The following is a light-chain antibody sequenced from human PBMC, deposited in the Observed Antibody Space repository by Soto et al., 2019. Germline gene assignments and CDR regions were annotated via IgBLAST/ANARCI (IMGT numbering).Light chain of an antibody. V-gene: IGKV1-5*01. J-gene: IGKJ1*01. CDR3: QQYNSYWT. CDR1: QSISSW. Sequence: DIQMTQSPSTLSAPVGDRVTITCRASQSISSWLAWYQQEPGKAPKLLIYDASSLESGVPSRFSGSGSGTEFTLTISSLQPDDFATYYCQQYNSYWTFGQGTKVDIK. CDR2: DAS.